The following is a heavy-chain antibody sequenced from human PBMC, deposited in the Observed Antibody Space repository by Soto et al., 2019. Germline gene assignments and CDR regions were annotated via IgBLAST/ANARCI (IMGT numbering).Heavy chain of an antibody. Sequence: SQTLSLTCDISGDSVSSNRGAWTWIRQSPSRGLEWLGRTYYRSKWYNEYGLSVKSRITINADTCKNQFSLQLNSVTPEDAAVYYCVRLIGNSWLDSWGQGTLVTVSS. D-gene: IGHD2-8*01. CDR1: GDSVSSNRGA. CDR3: VRLIGNSWLDS. CDR2: TYYRSKWYN. V-gene: IGHV6-1*01. J-gene: IGHJ5*01.